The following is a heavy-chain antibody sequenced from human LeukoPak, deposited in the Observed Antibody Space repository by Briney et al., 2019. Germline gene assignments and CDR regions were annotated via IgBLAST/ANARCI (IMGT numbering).Heavy chain of an antibody. J-gene: IGHJ4*02. CDR3: ARDTYKYGSSAYYFDY. CDR2: IYYSGST. Sequence: SETLSLTCSVSGDSISSGSYYWSWIRQPAGKGLEWIGSIYYSGSTYYNPSLKSRVTISVDTSKNQFSLKLSSVTAADTAVYYCARDTYKYGSSAYYFDYWGQGTLVTVSS. V-gene: IGHV4-39*07. D-gene: IGHD3-10*01. CDR1: GDSISSGSYY.